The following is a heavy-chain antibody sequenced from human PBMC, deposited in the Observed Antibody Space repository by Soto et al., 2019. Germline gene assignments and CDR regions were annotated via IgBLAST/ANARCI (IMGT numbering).Heavy chain of an antibody. CDR3: NAGYCSGGSCYSVVY. J-gene: IGHJ4*02. D-gene: IGHD2-15*01. CDR1: GFTFSNVW. Sequence: ESGGGLVKPGGSLSLSCAASGFTFSNVWMSWVRQAPGKGLEWVGRIKRRADGGTTDYATPVRGRFTVSRDDSKNTLYLQMNSLKTEDTAVYYCNAGYCSGGSCYSVVYWGQGTLVTVSS. V-gene: IGHV3-15*01. CDR2: IKRRADGGTT.